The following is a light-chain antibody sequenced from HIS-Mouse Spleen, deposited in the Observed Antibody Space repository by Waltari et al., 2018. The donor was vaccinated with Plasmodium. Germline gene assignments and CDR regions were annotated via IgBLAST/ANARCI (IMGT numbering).Light chain of an antibody. CDR3: SSYAGSNNLV. V-gene: IGLV2-8*01. Sequence: QSALPQPPSASGSPGPSVTISCTGTSSDVGCYHYVSWYQQPPGKAPKLMIYEVRNRPSGVPERFSGSKSGNTASLTVSGLQAEDEADYYCSSYAGSNNLVFGGGTKLTVL. J-gene: IGLJ2*01. CDR1: SSDVGCYHY. CDR2: EVR.